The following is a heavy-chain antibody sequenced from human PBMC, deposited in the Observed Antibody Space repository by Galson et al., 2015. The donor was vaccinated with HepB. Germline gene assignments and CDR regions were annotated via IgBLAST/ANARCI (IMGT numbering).Heavy chain of an antibody. CDR2: INPNSGIA. Sequence: SVKVSCKASGFTFTDYYIQRVRQAPGQGLEWMGRINPNSGIAVYAEKFQGRVAMTADTSISTAYMELSWLRSDDTAVYYCARANLFWSNRESDAVDVWGQGTMVTVSS. CDR1: GFTFTDYY. J-gene: IGHJ3*01. D-gene: IGHD3-3*01. V-gene: IGHV1-2*06. CDR3: ARANLFWSNRESDAVDV.